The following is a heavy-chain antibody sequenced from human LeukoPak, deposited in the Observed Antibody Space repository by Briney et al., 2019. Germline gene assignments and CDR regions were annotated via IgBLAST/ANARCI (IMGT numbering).Heavy chain of an antibody. CDR2: INHSGST. CDR1: GGSFSGYY. Sequence: PSETLSLTCAVYGGSFSGYYWSWIRQPPGKGLEWIGEINHSGSTNYNPSLKSRVTISVDTSKNQFSLKLSSVTAADTAVYYCARFPGRKTYYCDSSGYYWGQGTLVTVSS. J-gene: IGHJ4*02. V-gene: IGHV4-34*01. D-gene: IGHD3-22*01. CDR3: ARFPGRKTYYCDSSGYY.